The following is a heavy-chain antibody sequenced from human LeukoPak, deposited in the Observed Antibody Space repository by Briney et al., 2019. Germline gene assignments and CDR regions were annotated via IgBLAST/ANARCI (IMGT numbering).Heavy chain of an antibody. Sequence: SVKVSCKASGGTFSSYAISWVRQAPGQGLEWMGGIIPIFGTANYAQKFQGRVTITTDESTSTAYMELSSLRSEDTAVYYCAREIIDDFWRGYFDYWGQGTLVTVSS. CDR3: AREIIDDFWRGYFDY. V-gene: IGHV1-69*05. D-gene: IGHD3-3*01. J-gene: IGHJ4*02. CDR2: IIPIFGTA. CDR1: GGTFSSYA.